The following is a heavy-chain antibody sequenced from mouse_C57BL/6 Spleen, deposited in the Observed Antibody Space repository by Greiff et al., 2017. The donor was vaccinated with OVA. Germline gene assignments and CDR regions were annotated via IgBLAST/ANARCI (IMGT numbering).Heavy chain of an antibody. D-gene: IGHD1-1*01. CDR2: IDPSDSYT. J-gene: IGHJ1*03. CDR1: GYTFTSYW. Sequence: QVHVKQPGAELVKPGASVKLSCKASGYTFTSYWMQWVKQRPGQGLEWIGEIDPSDSYTNYNQKFKGKATLTVDTSSSTAYMQLSSLTSEDSAVYYCARRHYGSSTFYWYFDVWGTGTTVTVSS. CDR3: ARRHYGSSTFYWYFDV. V-gene: IGHV1-50*01.